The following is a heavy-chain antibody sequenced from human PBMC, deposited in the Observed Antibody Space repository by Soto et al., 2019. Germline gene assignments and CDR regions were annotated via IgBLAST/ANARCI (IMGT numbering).Heavy chain of an antibody. D-gene: IGHD6-19*01. J-gene: IGHJ6*02. CDR2: ISYDGSNK. CDR1: GFTFSSYA. CDR3: ARDYGTRQWLFYYGMDV. Sequence: GGSLRLSCAASGFTFSSYAMHWVRQAPGKGLEWVAVISYDGSNKYYADSVKGRFTISRDNSKNTLYLQMNSLRAEDTAVYYCARDYGTRQWLFYYGMDVWGQGTTVTVSS. V-gene: IGHV3-30-3*01.